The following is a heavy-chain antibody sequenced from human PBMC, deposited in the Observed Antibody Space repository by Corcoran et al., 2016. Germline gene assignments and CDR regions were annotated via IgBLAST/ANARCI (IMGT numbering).Heavy chain of an antibody. J-gene: IGHJ3*02. D-gene: IGHD5-18*01. CDR3: ARGGINRGYSYGPDAFDI. V-gene: IGHV3-48*04. CDR1: GFTFSSYS. Sequence: EVQLVESGGGLVQPGGSLRLSCAASGFTFSSYSMNWVRQAPGKGLEWVSYISSSSSTIYYADSVKGRFTSSRDNAKNSLYLQMNSLRAEDTAVYYCARGGINRGYSYGPDAFDIWGQGTMVTVSS. CDR2: ISSSSSTI.